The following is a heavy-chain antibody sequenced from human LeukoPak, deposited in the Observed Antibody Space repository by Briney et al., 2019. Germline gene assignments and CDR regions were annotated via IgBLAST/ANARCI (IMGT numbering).Heavy chain of an antibody. CDR1: GYSISSGYY. Sequence: SETLSLTCTVSGYSISSGYYWGWMRQPPGKGLEWIGSIYHSGSTYYNPSLKSRVTISVDTSKNQFSLKLSSVTAADTAVYYCARGRSIIWFDPWGQGTLVTVSS. CDR2: IYHSGST. V-gene: IGHV4-38-2*02. J-gene: IGHJ5*02. D-gene: IGHD3-9*01. CDR3: ARGRSIIWFDP.